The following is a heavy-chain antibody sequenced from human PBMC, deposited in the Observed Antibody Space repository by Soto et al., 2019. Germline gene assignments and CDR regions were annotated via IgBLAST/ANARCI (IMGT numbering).Heavy chain of an antibody. CDR3: ARERPDGARLDP. V-gene: IGHV4-30-4*01. CDR2: IYYSGST. J-gene: IGHJ5*02. Sequence: SETPSLTCTVSGGSISSGDYYWSWIRQPPGKGLEWIGYIYYSGSTFYNPSLKSRLTISVDTSKNQFSLKLSSVTAADTAVYYCARERPDGARLDPWGQGTLVTVSS. CDR1: GGSISSGDYY. D-gene: IGHD6-6*01.